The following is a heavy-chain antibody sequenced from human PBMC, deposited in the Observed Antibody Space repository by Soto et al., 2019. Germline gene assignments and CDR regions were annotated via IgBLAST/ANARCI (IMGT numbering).Heavy chain of an antibody. CDR3: ARDRSYGSGSYYDAFDI. J-gene: IGHJ3*02. CDR2: IIPIFGTA. Sequence: QVQLVQSGAEVKKPGSSVKVSCKASGGTFSSYAISWVRQAPGQGLEWMGGIIPIFGTANYAQKFQGRVTITADESTSPAYMELSRLRSEDTAVYYCARDRSYGSGSYYDAFDIWGQGTMVTVSS. CDR1: GGTFSSYA. V-gene: IGHV1-69*01. D-gene: IGHD3-10*01.